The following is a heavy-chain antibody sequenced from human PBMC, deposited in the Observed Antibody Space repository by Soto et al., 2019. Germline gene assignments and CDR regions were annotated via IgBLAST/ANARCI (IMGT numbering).Heavy chain of an antibody. J-gene: IGHJ6*02. D-gene: IGHD2-2*01. Sequence: PGGSLRLSCAASGFTFSSYSMNWVRQAPGKGLEWVSYISSSSSTIYYADSVKGRLTISRDNSKNTLYLQMNSLRAEDTAVYYCAKGQHCSSTSCYFYYYGMDVWGQGTKVTVSS. V-gene: IGHV3-48*01. CDR3: AKGQHCSSTSCYFYYYGMDV. CDR1: GFTFSSYS. CDR2: ISSSSSTI.